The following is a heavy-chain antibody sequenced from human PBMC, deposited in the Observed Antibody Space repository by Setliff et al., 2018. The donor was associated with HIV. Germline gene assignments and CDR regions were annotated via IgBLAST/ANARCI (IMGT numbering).Heavy chain of an antibody. CDR1: GFTFSSYS. D-gene: IGHD1-1*01. CDR2: ISSRSSTI. CDR3: ASEVGNQDDFDI. Sequence: PGGSLRLSCAASGFTFSSYSMNWVRQAPGKGLEWVSYISSRSSTIYYADSVKGRFTISRDNAKNSLYLQMNSMRAADTAVYYGASEVGNQDDFDIWGQGTMVTVSS. J-gene: IGHJ3*02. V-gene: IGHV3-48*01.